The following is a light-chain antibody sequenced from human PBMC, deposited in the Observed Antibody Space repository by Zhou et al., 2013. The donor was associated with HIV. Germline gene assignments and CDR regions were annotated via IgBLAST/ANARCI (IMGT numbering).Light chain of an antibody. V-gene: IGKV3D-20*02. CDR2: GAS. Sequence: EIVLTQSPGTLSLSPGEGATLSCRASHTISANYLAWYQQKPGQAPRLLVYGASTRATGIPDRFTGSGSGTDFTLTISSLEPEDFAVYYCQQRSNWPPGLTFGGGTKVEIK. CDR1: HTISANY. J-gene: IGKJ4*01. CDR3: QQRSNWPPGLT.